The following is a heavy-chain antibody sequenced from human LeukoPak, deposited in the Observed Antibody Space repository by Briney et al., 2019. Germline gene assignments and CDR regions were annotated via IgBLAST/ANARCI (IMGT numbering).Heavy chain of an antibody. CDR3: ATVAGTTWDENWFDP. Sequence: EASVTLSFTVSGHTLTVIYIHWVRQAPGKGHELKGGLDPEDGETLYAQKFQGRVTMTEDTSTDTSYMELSSLRSDDTAVYYCATVAGTTWDENWFDPWGQGTLVTVSS. CDR1: GHTLTVIY. CDR2: LDPEDGET. J-gene: IGHJ5*02. V-gene: IGHV1-24*01. D-gene: IGHD1-7*01.